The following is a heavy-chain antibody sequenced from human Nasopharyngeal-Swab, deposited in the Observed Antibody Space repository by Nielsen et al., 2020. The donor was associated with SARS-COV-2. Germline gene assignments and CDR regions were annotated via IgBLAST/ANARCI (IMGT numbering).Heavy chain of an antibody. J-gene: IGHJ3*02. CDR1: GGSFSGYY. CDR3: ARASSGPLYAFDI. Sequence: SQTLSLTCAVYGGSFSGYYWSWIRQPPGKGLEWIGEINHSGSTNYNPSLKSRITISVDTSKNQFSLKQSSMTAADTAVYYWARASSGPLYAFDIWGQGTMVTVSS. V-gene: IGHV4-34*01. D-gene: IGHD6-19*01. CDR2: INHSGST.